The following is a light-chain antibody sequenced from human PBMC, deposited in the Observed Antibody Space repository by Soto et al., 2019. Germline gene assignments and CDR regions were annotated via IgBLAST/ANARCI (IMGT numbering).Light chain of an antibody. J-gene: IGKJ2*01. Sequence: ETVVTQSPVTLSLSPGEGATLSCRASQSVASSYLAWYQQKPGQAPWLLIHGTSKRASGIPDRFSGSESGTYFTLTISSLEPADVAVYYCQQYGTAPYTFGQGTSLEFK. CDR1: QSVASSY. V-gene: IGKV3-20*01. CDR3: QQYGTAPYT. CDR2: GTS.